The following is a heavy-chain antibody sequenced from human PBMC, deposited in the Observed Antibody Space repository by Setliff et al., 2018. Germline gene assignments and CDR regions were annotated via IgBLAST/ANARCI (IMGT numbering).Heavy chain of an antibody. CDR1: GGTFNSYA. J-gene: IGHJ3*01. CDR2: IIPILDTA. D-gene: IGHD2-2*01. Sequence: SVKVSCKASGGTFNSYALSWVRQAPGQGLEWMGGIIPILDTANYAHNFQGRVTVTRDTSTGTGYMELRSLTSDDTAVYFCARFGGSCSSSSCYASDLWGQGTMVTVSS. V-gene: IGHV1-69*10. CDR3: ARFGGSCSSSSCYASDL.